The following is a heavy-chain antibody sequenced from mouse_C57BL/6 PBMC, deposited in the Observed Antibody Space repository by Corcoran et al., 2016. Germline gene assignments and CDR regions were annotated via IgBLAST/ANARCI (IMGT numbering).Heavy chain of an antibody. CDR2: INTYSGVP. Sequence: QIQLVQSGPELKKPGETVKISCKASGYTFTTYGMSWVKQAPGKGLKWMGWINTYSGVPTYADDFKGRFAFSLETSASTAYLQINNLKNEDTATYFCAREELYYGSSYDYFDYWGQGTTLTVSS. CDR3: AREELYYGSSYDYFDY. CDR1: GYTFTTYG. D-gene: IGHD1-1*01. V-gene: IGHV9-3*01. J-gene: IGHJ2*01.